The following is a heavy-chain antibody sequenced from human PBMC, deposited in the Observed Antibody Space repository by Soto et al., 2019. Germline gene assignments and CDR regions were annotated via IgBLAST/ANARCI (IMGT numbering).Heavy chain of an antibody. CDR1: SGSISSGHYY. CDR2: IYYSGST. CDR3: ARVKGGDYYDSSGYYFDY. Sequence: SETLSLTCTVSSGSISSGHYYWSWIRQPPGKGLEWIGYIYYSGSTYYNPSLKSRVTISVDTSKNQFSLKLSSVTAAGTAVYYCARVKGGDYYDSSGYYFDYWGQGTLVTVSS. J-gene: IGHJ4*02. D-gene: IGHD3-22*01. V-gene: IGHV4-30-4*01.